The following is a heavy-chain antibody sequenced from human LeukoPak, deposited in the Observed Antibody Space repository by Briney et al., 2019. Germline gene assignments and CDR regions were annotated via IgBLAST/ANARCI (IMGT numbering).Heavy chain of an antibody. CDR3: ARVAAGIGFFQH. J-gene: IGHJ1*01. CDR2: ISGAGGST. Sequence: GGSLRLSCSASGFTFSNFAMGWVRQAPGKGLEWVSAISGAGGSTYYADSVKGRFTISRDNAKNSLYLQMNSLRVEDTAVYYCARVAAGIGFFQHWGQGTLVTVSS. D-gene: IGHD6-13*01. CDR1: GFTFSNFA. V-gene: IGHV3-23*01.